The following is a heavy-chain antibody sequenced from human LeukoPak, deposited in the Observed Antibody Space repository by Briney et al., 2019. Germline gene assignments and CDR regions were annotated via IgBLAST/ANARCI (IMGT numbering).Heavy chain of an antibody. CDR3: ARDGRGYSYGYGMDV. V-gene: IGHV1-3*01. CDR2: INAGNGNT. D-gene: IGHD5-18*01. Sequence: ASVKVSCKASGYTFTSYAMHWVRQAPGQRLEWMGWINAGNGNTKYSQKFQGRVTITRDTSASTAYMELSSLRSEDTAVYYCARDGRGYSYGYGMDVWGQGTTVTVSS. J-gene: IGHJ6*02. CDR1: GYTFTSYA.